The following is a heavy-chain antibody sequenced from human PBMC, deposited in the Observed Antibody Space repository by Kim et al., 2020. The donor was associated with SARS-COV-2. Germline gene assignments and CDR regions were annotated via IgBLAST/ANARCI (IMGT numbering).Heavy chain of an antibody. Sequence: SETLSLTCTVSGGYISSTSYYWGWFRQPPGEGLEWIGNTKDSGNTYYNPSLKSRLTISADTSNNQFSLKLTSVTAADSAVYYCARVSTSPEENSYYYHMDVWGHGTTVTVSS. CDR3: ARVSTSPEENSYYYHMDV. J-gene: IGHJ6*02. V-gene: IGHV4-39*01. D-gene: IGHD6-6*01. CDR2: TKDSGNT. CDR1: GGYISSTSYY.